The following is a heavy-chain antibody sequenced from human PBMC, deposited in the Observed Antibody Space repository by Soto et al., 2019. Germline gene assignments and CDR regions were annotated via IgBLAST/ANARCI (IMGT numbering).Heavy chain of an antibody. CDR3: ARDWFGIDY. CDR2: INPYNGNT. Sequence: QVQLVQSGAEVKKPGASVKVSCKASGYTFTSYGISWVRQAPGQGLEWMGWINPYNGNTNYAQKLQGRVTMTTDTSTNTADLELRSLRSDDMAVYFCARDWFGIDYWGQGTLVNVSS. CDR1: GYTFTSYG. J-gene: IGHJ4*02. D-gene: IGHD3-16*01. V-gene: IGHV1-18*03.